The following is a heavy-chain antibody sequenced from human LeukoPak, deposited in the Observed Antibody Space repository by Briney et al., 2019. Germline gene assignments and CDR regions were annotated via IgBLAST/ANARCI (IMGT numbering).Heavy chain of an antibody. CDR2: ISGSGGST. CDR1: GFTFSSYA. D-gene: IGHD3-22*01. J-gene: IGHJ4*02. CDR3: AKDTGMIVVVIPPFDY. V-gene: IGHV3-23*01. Sequence: GGSLRLSCAASGFTFSSYAMSWVRQAPGKGLEWVSAISGSGGSTYYADSVKGRFTISRDNSKNPLYLQVNSLRAEDTAVYYCAKDTGMIVVVIPPFDYWGQGTLVTVSS.